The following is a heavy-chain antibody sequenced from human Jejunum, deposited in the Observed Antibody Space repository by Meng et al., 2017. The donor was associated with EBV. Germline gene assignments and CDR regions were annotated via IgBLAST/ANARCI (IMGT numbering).Heavy chain of an antibody. J-gene: IGHJ4*02. V-gene: IGHV4-61*01. Sequence: QLDVTGQGLVKPYATLSLTCTVSGGSVNSGNVYWSWIRQPPGKGLEWIGYIYYSGSTNYIPSLKSRVTISLDTSKNQFSLKLSSVTAADTAVYYCAGLRYSGYDRAFDYWGQGALVTVSS. CDR3: AGLRYSGYDRAFDY. CDR2: IYYSGST. D-gene: IGHD5-12*01. CDR1: GGSVNSGNVY.